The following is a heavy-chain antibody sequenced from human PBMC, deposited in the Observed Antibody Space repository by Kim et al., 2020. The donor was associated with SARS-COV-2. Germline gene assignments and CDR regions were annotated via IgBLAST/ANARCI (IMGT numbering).Heavy chain of an antibody. V-gene: IGHV1-8*01. J-gene: IGHJ5*02. CDR2: MNPNSGNT. CDR1: GYTFTSYD. CDR3: ARSQEELRYFDWLPYNWFDP. Sequence: ASVKVSCKASGYTFTSYDINWVRQATGQGLEWMGWMNPNSGNTGYAQKFQGRVTMTRNTSISTAYMELSSLRSEDTAVYYCARSQEELRYFDWLPYNWFDPWGQGTLVTVSS. D-gene: IGHD3-9*01.